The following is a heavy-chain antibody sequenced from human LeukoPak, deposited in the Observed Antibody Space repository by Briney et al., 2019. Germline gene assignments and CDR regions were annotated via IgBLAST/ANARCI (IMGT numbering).Heavy chain of an antibody. Sequence: GGSLRLSCAASGFTFSSYAMSWVRQAPGKGLEWVSAISGSGGSTYYADSVKDRFTISRDNSKNTLYLQMNSLRAEDTAVYYCAKGTSGYSYVKNYWGQGTLVTVSS. CDR3: AKGTSGYSYVKNY. CDR1: GFTFSSYA. J-gene: IGHJ4*02. D-gene: IGHD5-18*01. V-gene: IGHV3-23*01. CDR2: ISGSGGST.